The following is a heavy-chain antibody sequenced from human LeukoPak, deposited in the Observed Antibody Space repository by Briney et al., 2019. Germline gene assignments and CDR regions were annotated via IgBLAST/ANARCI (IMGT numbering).Heavy chain of an antibody. CDR3: ARDAATVTTVFDY. Sequence: ASVKVCCQTSGFTFTDNSISWMRQAPGQGPESLTCISGNNGNTNYAQKIQGRVTMTTDTSTSTAYMEVRSLRSDDTAVYYCARDAATVTTVFDYWGQGTLVTVSS. D-gene: IGHD4-17*01. J-gene: IGHJ4*02. CDR1: GFTFTDNS. V-gene: IGHV1-18*01. CDR2: ISGNNGNT.